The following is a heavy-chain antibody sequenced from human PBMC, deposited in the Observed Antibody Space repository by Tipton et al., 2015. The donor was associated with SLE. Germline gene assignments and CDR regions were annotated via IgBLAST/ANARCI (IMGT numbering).Heavy chain of an antibody. CDR2: IRSKAYGHFT. CDR3: TAGPDYGPSDY. D-gene: IGHD4-17*01. V-gene: IGHV3-49*04. CDR1: GFTFGASA. J-gene: IGHJ4*02. Sequence: SLRLSCTTSGFTFGASAMSWVRQAPGKGLEWVGFIRSKAYGHFTEYAASVKGRFTISRDDSKGIAHVQMNSLKIEDTAVYYCTAGPDYGPSDYWGQGVLVTVSS.